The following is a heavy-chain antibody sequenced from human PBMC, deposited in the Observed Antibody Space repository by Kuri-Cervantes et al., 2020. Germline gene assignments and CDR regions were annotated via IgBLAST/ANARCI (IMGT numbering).Heavy chain of an antibody. Sequence: GESLKISCAASGFTFSSYAMDWVRQAPGKGLEWVAVISYDGSNKYYADSVKGRFTISRDNSKNTLYLQMNSLRAEDTAVYYCARQGFDYVYSDYWGQGTPVTVSS. D-gene: IGHD3-16*01. J-gene: IGHJ4*02. CDR1: GFTFSSYA. CDR3: ARQGFDYVYSDY. CDR2: ISYDGSNK. V-gene: IGHV3-30-3*01.